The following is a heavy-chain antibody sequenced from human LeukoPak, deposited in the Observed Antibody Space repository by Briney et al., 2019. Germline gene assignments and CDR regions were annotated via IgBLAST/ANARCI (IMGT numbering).Heavy chain of an antibody. V-gene: IGHV1-69*05. D-gene: IGHD3-22*01. CDR3: AREGGDYYDSSGYLDY. Sequence: GSSVKVSCKASGGTFSSYAISWVRQAPGQGLEWMGGIIPIFGTANYAQKFQGRVTITTDESTSTAYMELSSLRSEDTAVYYCAREGGDYYDSSGYLDYWGQGTLVTVSS. J-gene: IGHJ4*02. CDR2: IIPIFGTA. CDR1: GGTFSSYA.